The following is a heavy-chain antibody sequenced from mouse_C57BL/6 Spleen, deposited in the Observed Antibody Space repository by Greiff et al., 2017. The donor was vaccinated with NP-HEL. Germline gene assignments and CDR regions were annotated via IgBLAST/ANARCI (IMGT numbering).Heavy chain of an antibody. CDR2: IYPGDGDT. CDR3: ARSGYYGSSVAWFAY. D-gene: IGHD1-1*01. V-gene: IGHV1-80*01. Sequence: VQLQQSGAELVKPGASVKISCKASGYAFSSYWMNWVKQRPGKGLEWIGQIYPGDGDTNYNGKFKGKATLTADKSSSTAYMQLSSLTSEDSAVYCCARSGYYGSSVAWFAYWGQGTLVTVSA. CDR1: GYAFSSYW. J-gene: IGHJ3*01.